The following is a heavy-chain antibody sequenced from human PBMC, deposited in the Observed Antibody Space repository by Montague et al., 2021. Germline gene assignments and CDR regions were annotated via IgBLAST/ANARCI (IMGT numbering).Heavy chain of an antibody. CDR2: IYYNGTT. Sequence: SETLSLTCTVSGGSISSASYYWGWIRQPPGKGLEFIGVIYYNGTTYHNPSLKSRVTVSMDTSKDQFSLKLSSVTAADTAVYYCARSLYCRGGSCYSGLDPWGQGTLVTVSS. V-gene: IGHV4-39*01. CDR1: GGSISSASYY. CDR3: ARSLYCRGGSCYSGLDP. J-gene: IGHJ5*02. D-gene: IGHD2-15*01.